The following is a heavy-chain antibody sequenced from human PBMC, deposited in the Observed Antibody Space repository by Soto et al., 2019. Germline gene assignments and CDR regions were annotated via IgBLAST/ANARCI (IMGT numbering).Heavy chain of an antibody. Sequence: PSETLSLTCTVSGGSISSSSYYWGWIRQPPGKGLEWIGSIYYSGSTYYNPSLKSRVTISVDTSKNQFPLKLSSVTAADTAVYYCARLDDYDPLICGQGTLVTVSS. V-gene: IGHV4-39*01. J-gene: IGHJ4*02. CDR3: ARLDDYDPLI. D-gene: IGHD4-17*01. CDR2: IYYSGST. CDR1: GGSISSSSYY.